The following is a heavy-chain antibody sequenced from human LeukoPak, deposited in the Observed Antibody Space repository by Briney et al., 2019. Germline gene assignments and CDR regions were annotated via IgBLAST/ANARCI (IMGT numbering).Heavy chain of an antibody. Sequence: ASVKVSCKASGYTFTTYGMSWVRQAPGQGLEWMGWISGYNGYTNYAQKLQGRVTMTTDTSTNTAYMELRSLRSDDTAVYYCARDTTIVGATSALGYWGQGTLVTVSS. CDR3: ARDTTIVGATSALGY. CDR1: GYTFTTYG. J-gene: IGHJ4*02. V-gene: IGHV1-18*01. D-gene: IGHD1-26*01. CDR2: ISGYNGYT.